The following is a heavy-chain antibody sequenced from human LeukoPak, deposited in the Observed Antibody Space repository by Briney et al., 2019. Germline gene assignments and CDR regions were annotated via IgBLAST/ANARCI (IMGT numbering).Heavy chain of an antibody. V-gene: IGHV4-59*01. CDR1: GGSISSYY. Sequence: KSSETPSLTCTVSGGSISSYYWSWIRQPPGKGLEWIGYIYYSGSTNYNPSLKSRVTISVDTSKNQFSLKLSSVTAADTAVYYCARDFAGLHTPTYYYGSGNDAFDIWGQGTMVTVSS. CDR3: ARDFAGLHTPTYYYGSGNDAFDI. D-gene: IGHD3-10*01. CDR2: IYYSGST. J-gene: IGHJ3*02.